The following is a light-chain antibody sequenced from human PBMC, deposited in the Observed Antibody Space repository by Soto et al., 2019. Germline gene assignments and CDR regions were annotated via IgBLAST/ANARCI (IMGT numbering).Light chain of an antibody. J-gene: IGKJ1*01. CDR1: QSVSSY. CDR2: DAS. CDR3: QQRSNWPVT. Sequence: ESVLTHAPATLSLYPGEGATLSCRASQSVSSYLAWYQQKPGQAPRLLIYDASNRATGIPARFSGSGSGTDFTLTISSLEPEDFAVYYCQQRSNWPVTFGLGTKV. V-gene: IGKV3-11*01.